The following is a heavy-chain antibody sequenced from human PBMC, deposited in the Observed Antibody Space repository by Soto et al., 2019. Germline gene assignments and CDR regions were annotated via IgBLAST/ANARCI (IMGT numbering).Heavy chain of an antibody. D-gene: IGHD3-22*01. CDR1: GGSISSGGYY. CDR3: ASSGFRDSSGYYYNFDY. J-gene: IGHJ4*02. CDR2: IYYSGST. Sequence: PSETLSLTCTVSGGSISSGGYYWSWIRQHAGKGLEWIGYIYYSGSTYYNASLKSRVTISVDTSKNQFSLKLSSVTAADTAVYYCASSGFRDSSGYYYNFDYWGQGTLVTVSS. V-gene: IGHV4-31*03.